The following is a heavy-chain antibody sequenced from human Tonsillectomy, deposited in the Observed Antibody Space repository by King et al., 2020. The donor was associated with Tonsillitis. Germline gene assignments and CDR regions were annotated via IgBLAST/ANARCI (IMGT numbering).Heavy chain of an antibody. D-gene: IGHD6-6*01. V-gene: IGHV3-48*01. CDR2: ISISSSTI. CDR3: ARVQGQLVVWWVRGPLDY. CDR1: GFTFSRYS. Sequence: VQLVESGGGLVQPGGSLRLSCAASGFTFSRYSLNWVRQAPGKGLEWVSYISISSSTIYYVDSVKGRFTISRDNAKNSLYLQMNNLRAEDTAIYYCARVQGQLVVWWVRGPLDYWGQGTLVTVSS. J-gene: IGHJ4*02.